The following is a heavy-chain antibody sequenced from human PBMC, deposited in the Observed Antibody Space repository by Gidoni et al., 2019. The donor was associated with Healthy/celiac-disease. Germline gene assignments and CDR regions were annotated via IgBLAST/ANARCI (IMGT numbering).Heavy chain of an antibody. CDR2: TRNKANSYTT. D-gene: IGHD1-7*01. J-gene: IGHJ6*02. V-gene: IGHV3-72*01. CDR3: ARELGGYNWNLISYYYYGMDV. CDR1: GFTFSDHY. Sequence: EVQLVESGGGLVQPGGSLRLSCAASGFTFSDHYMDWVRQAPGKGLEWVGRTRNKANSYTTEYAASVKGRFTISRDDSKNSLYLQMNSLKTEDTAVYYCARELGGYNWNLISYYYYGMDVWGQGTTVTVSS.